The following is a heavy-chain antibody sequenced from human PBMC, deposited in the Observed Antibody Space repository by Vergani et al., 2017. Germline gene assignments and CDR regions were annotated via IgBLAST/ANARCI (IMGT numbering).Heavy chain of an antibody. V-gene: IGHV3-23*01. CDR1: GFTFSSYA. J-gene: IGHJ4*02. CDR3: AKSGTGYYSGDY. CDR2: ISGSGGST. Sequence: EVQLLESGGGLVQPGGSLRLSCAASGFTFSSYAMRWVRQAPGKGLEWVSAISGSGGSTYYADSVKGRFTISRDNSKNTLYLQMNSLRAEDTAVYYCAKSGTGYYSGDYWGQGTLVTVSS. D-gene: IGHD3/OR15-3a*01.